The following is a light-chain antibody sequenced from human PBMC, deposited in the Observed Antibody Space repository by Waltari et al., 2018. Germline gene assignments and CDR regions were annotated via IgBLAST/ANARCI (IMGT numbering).Light chain of an antibody. CDR2: LGS. J-gene: IGKJ1*01. V-gene: IGKV2-28*01. Sequence: DIVMTQSPLSLPVTLGEPASISCRSSQSLLHSSGYNYLDWYLQKPGQSPQLLIYLGSNRASGVPDRFSGSGSGTDFTLKISRVEAEDVGVYYCMQALQTPWTFGQGTKVEIK. CDR1: QSLLHSSGYNY. CDR3: MQALQTPWT.